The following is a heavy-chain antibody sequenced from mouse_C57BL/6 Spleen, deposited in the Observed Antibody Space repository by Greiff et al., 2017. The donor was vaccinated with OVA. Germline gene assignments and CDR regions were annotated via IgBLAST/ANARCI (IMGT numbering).Heavy chain of an antibody. V-gene: IGHV5-4*01. Sequence: EVQLVESGGGLVKPGGSLKLSCAASGFTFSSYAMSWVRQTPEKRLEWVATISAGGSYTYYPDNVKGRFTISRDNAKNNLYLQMSQLKSEDTAMYYCAREDYDGAMDYWGQGTSVTVSS. CDR3: AREDYDGAMDY. CDR1: GFTFSSYA. D-gene: IGHD2-4*01. J-gene: IGHJ4*01. CDR2: ISAGGSYT.